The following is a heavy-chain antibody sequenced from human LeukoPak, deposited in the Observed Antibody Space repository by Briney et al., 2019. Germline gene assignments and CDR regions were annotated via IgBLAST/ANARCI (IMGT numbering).Heavy chain of an antibody. CDR1: GFTLSSYA. Sequence: GGSLRLSCVDSGFTLSSYAMSWVRQVPGKGLEWVSGISDNAGSTYYADSVKGRFTISRDNSKNTLYLQMNSLRVEDTAIYYCASRQGLGWHYVNWGQGTLVTVSS. J-gene: IGHJ4*02. D-gene: IGHD3-10*02. V-gene: IGHV3-23*01. CDR3: ASRQGLGWHYVN. CDR2: ISDNAGST.